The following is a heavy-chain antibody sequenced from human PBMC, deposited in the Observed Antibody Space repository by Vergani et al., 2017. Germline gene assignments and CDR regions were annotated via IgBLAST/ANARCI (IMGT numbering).Heavy chain of an antibody. V-gene: IGHV1-69*08. D-gene: IGHD3-22*01. CDR2: IIPILGIA. Sequence: QVQLVQSGAEVKKPGSSVKVSCKASGGTFSSYTISWVRQAPGQGLEWMGRIIPILGIANYAQKFQGRVTITADKSTSTAYMELSSLRSEDTAVYYCARDSQGLTKGKHGVVIYYYYYGMDVWGQGTTVTVSS. CDR3: ARDSQGLTKGKHGVVIYYYYYGMDV. J-gene: IGHJ6*02. CDR1: GGTFSSYT.